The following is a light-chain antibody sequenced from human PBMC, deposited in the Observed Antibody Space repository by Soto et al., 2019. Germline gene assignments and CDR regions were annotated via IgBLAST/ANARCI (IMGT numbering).Light chain of an antibody. Sequence: AIQMTQSPSSLSASVGERVTITCRASQGIRNDLGGYQQKPGKAPKPLLYAASSLQSGVPSRFSGSGSGAEFTLTISRLQPEEFATYFCLQDYNCPPTFGQGTKVEIK. V-gene: IGKV1-6*01. CDR2: AAS. J-gene: IGKJ1*01. CDR3: LQDYNCPPT. CDR1: QGIRND.